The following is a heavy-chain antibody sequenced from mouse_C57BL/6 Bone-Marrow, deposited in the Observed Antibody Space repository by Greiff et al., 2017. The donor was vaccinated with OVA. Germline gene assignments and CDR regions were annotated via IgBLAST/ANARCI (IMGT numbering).Heavy chain of an antibody. J-gene: IGHJ2*01. V-gene: IGHV1-22*01. CDR3: ARMEGTRDY. CDR1: GYTFTDYN. CDR2: INPNNGGT. Sequence: VQLKESGPELVKPGASVKMSCKASGYTFTDYNMHWVKQSHGKSLEWIGYINPNNGGTSYNQKFKGKATLTVNKSSSTAYMELRSLTSEDSAVYYCARMEGTRDYWGQGTTLTVSS. D-gene: IGHD3-3*01.